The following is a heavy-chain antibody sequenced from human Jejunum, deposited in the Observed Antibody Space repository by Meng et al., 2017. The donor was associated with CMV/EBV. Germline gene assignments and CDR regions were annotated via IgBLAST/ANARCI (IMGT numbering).Heavy chain of an antibody. Sequence: AGCGLTFSTKRMTWGRKARGKGEEWVDKKKEDGRKKRYVDYVKGRFTISRENARNSLCLQMNSLRVEETDMYYCARYNSSASHDFWGQGTLVTVSS. V-gene: IGHV3-7*01. J-gene: IGHJ4*02. CDR2: KKEDGRKK. D-gene: IGHD6-19*01. CDR3: ARYNSSASHDF. CDR1: GLTFSTKR.